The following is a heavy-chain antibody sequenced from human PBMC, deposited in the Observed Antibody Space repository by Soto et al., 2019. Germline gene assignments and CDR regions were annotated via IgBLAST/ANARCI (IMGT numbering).Heavy chain of an antibody. CDR3: AHKGGLDWFDP. CDR2: IYWDDDK. J-gene: IGHJ5*02. Sequence: QITLKESGPPLAKPTQPLTLTCTFSGFSLSTSGVGVGWIRQPPGKALEWLALIYWDDDKRYSPSLKSRLTITNDTSKNQVVLTMTNIAPVDTATYYCAHKGGLDWFDPCGKGTLVTFSS. CDR1: GFSLSTSGVG. D-gene: IGHD5-12*01. V-gene: IGHV2-5*02.